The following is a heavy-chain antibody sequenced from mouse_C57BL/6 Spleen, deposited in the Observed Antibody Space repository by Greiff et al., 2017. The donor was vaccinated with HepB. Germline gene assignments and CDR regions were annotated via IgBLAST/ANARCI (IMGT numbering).Heavy chain of an antibody. CDR3: TTDGSSYAWFAY. D-gene: IGHD1-1*01. Sequence: EVQLQQSGAELVRPGASVKLSCTASGFNIKDDYMHWVKQRPEQGLEWIGWIDPENGDTEYASKFQGKATITADTSSNTAYLRLSSLTSEDTAVYYCTTDGSSYAWFAYWGQGTLVTVSA. V-gene: IGHV14-4*01. CDR2: IDPENGDT. CDR1: GFNIKDDY. J-gene: IGHJ3*01.